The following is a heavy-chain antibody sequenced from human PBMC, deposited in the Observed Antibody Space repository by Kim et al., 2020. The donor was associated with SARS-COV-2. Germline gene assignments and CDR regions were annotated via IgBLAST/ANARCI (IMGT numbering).Heavy chain of an antibody. CDR2: ISSSGATT. V-gene: IGHV3-23*01. D-gene: IGHD6-19*01. CDR1: GFTFSSYA. CDR3: AKAHVGQWRLTDF. J-gene: IGHJ4*02. Sequence: GGSLRLSCAASGFTFSSYAMSWVRQAPGKGLEWVSVISSSGATTYYADSVKGRFTISRDNSENTLYLQMNSLGAEDTAVYYCAKAHVGQWRLTDFWGQGTLVTVSS.